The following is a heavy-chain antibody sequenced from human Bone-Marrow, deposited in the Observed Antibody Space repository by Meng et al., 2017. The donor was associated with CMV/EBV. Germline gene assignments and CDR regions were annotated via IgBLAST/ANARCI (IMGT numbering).Heavy chain of an antibody. D-gene: IGHD2-2*01. V-gene: IGHV3-21*01. CDR1: GFTFSSYS. CDR2: ISSSSSYI. Sequence: GESLKISCAASGFTFSSYSMNWVRQAPGKGLEWVSSISSSSSYIYYADSVKGRFTISRDNAKNSLYLQMNSLRAEDTAVYYCARVLGYCSSTSCPPSGPPHYYYGMDVWGQGTTVTVSS. CDR3: ARVLGYCSSTSCPPSGPPHYYYGMDV. J-gene: IGHJ6*02.